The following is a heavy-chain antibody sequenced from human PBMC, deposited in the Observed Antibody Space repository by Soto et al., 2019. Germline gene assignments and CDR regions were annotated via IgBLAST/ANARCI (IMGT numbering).Heavy chain of an antibody. J-gene: IGHJ4*02. CDR3: ASGIQLWLRRINNGYSG. CDR2: IIPMFGTA. Sequence: QVQLVQSGAEVKKPESSVKVSCKAPGTFSTYAISWVRQAPGQGLEWMGGIIPMFGTANYAQRFQDRVTITADESTNTVYMELSSLRSEDTAVYFCASGIQLWLRRINNGYSGWGQGTLVTVSS. D-gene: IGHD5-18*01. V-gene: IGHV1-69*12. CDR1: GTFSTYA.